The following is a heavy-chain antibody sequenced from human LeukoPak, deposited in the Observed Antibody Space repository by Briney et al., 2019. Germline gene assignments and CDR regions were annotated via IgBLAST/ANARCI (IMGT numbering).Heavy chain of an antibody. J-gene: IGHJ4*02. V-gene: IGHV3-23*01. CDR2: ISGSGGST. CDR3: AKDLLADGYNLVGRDY. D-gene: IGHD5-24*01. Sequence: PGGSLRLSCAASGFTFSSYGMSWVRQAPGKGLEWVSAISGSGGSTYYADSVKGRFTISRDNSKNTLYLQMNSLSAEDTAVYYCAKDLLADGYNLVGRDYWGQGTLVTVSS. CDR1: GFTFSSYG.